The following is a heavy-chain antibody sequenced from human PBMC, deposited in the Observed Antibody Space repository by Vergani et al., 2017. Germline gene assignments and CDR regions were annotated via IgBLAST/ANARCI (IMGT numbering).Heavy chain of an antibody. Sequence: QVQLVESGGGVVQPGRSLRLSCAASGFTFSSYGMHWVRQAPGKGLEWVAVISYDGSNKYYADSVKGPFTISRDNSKNTLYLQMNSLRAEDTAVYYCAKDLGARSYYGSGSYPDYWGQGTLVTVSS. D-gene: IGHD3-10*01. CDR3: AKDLGARSYYGSGSYPDY. V-gene: IGHV3-30*18. CDR2: ISYDGSNK. J-gene: IGHJ4*02. CDR1: GFTFSSYG.